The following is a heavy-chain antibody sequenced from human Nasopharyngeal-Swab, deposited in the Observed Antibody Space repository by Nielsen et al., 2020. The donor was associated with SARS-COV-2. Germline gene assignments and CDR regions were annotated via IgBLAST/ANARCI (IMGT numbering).Heavy chain of an antibody. CDR1: GFTFSSYW. D-gene: IGHD3-10*01. CDR2: IKQDGSEK. V-gene: IGHV3-7*01. CDR3: AAPRSYYGSGSFRGFDL. J-gene: IGHJ2*01. Sequence: GGSLRLSCAASGFTFSSYWMSWVRQAPGKGLEWVANIKQDGSEKYYVDSVKGRFTISRDNAKNSLYLQMNSLRAEDTAVYYCAAPRSYYGSGSFRGFDLWGRGTLVTVSS.